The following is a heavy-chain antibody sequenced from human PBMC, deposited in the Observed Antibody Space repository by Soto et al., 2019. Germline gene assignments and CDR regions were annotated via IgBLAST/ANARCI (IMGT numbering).Heavy chain of an antibody. V-gene: IGHV1-18*01. CDR2: ISAYNGKT. CDR1: GYTFTSYG. D-gene: IGHD5-12*01. CDR3: ARGGDVNYYHGMDV. Sequence: QVQLVQSGGEVKKPGASVKLSCTASGYTFTSYGISWVRQAPGQGLEWMGWISAYNGKTNYAQNVQGRVTMTTDTPTRTAYMDLRSLRSDETAVYYCARGGDVNYYHGMDVWGQGTTVTVSS. J-gene: IGHJ6*02.